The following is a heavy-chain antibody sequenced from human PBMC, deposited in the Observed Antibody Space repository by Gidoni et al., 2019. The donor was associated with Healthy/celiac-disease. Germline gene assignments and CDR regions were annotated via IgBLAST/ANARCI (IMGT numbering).Heavy chain of an antibody. CDR1: GYTFTSYY. Sequence: QVQLVQSGAEVKKPGASVKVSCKASGYTFTSYYMHWVRQAPGQGLEWMGIINPSGGSTSYAQKFQGRVTMTRDTSTSTVYMELSSLRSEDTAVYYCARDNCSGGSCYSYAFDIWGQGTMVTVSS. J-gene: IGHJ3*02. V-gene: IGHV1-46*01. D-gene: IGHD2-15*01. CDR2: INPSGGST. CDR3: ARDNCSGGSCYSYAFDI.